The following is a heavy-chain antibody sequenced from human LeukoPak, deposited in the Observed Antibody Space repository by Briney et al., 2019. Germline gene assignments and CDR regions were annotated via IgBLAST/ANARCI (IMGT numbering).Heavy chain of an antibody. D-gene: IGHD2-8*01. V-gene: IGHV3-30*02. J-gene: IGHJ6*03. CDR3: AKDRCSNGIGCYYYYMDV. Sequence: GGSLRLSCAASGFTFRSYGMHWVRQAPGKGLEWVAYIQNDGSNEQYADSVKGRFSISRDSSKNILYLQMNSLRAEDTAVYYCAKDRCSNGIGCYYYYMDVWGKGTTVTISS. CDR1: GFTFRSYG. CDR2: IQNDGSNE.